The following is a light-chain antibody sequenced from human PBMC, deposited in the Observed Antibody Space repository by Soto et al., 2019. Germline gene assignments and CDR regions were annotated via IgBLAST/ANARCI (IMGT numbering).Light chain of an antibody. CDR3: IQDLQPPLS. J-gene: IGKJ4*01. CDR2: LGS. Sequence: DIVMTQSPLSLPVTPGEPASISCRSSQSLLHSSGYSCLDWYLQKPGQSPQLLIHLGSNRARGDPDMLSISGLGTDFTLKISRVEAEDVGGYFCIQDLQPPLSSGGGTKVELK. V-gene: IGKV2-28*01. CDR1: QSLLHSSGYSC.